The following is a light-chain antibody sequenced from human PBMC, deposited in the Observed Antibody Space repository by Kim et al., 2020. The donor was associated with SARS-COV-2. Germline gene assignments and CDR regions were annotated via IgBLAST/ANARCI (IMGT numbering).Light chain of an antibody. CDR2: GSY. CDR1: SSNIGDNF. CDR3: AAWDDSLSALV. V-gene: IGLV1-47*01. J-gene: IGLJ3*02. Sequence: QSVLTQPPSTSGTPGQRVTMSCSGDSSNIGDNFVYWYQQLPGTAPKLLIYGSYQRSSGVPDRFSGSKSGTSAFLAISGLRSEDAAEYYCAAWDDSLSALVFGGGTQLTVL.